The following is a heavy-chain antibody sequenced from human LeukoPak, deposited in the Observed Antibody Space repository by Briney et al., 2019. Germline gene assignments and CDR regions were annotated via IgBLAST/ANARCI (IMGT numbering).Heavy chain of an antibody. V-gene: IGHV3-30*07. Sequence: GGSLRLSCAASGFTSSSYAMHWVRQAPGKGLEWVAVISYDGSNKYSADSVKGRFTISRDNSKNTLYLRMNSLRAEDTAVYYCARDYGSGSYYNFDYWGQGTLVTVSS. CDR1: GFTSSSYA. J-gene: IGHJ4*02. CDR3: ARDYGSGSYYNFDY. D-gene: IGHD3-10*01. CDR2: ISYDGSNK.